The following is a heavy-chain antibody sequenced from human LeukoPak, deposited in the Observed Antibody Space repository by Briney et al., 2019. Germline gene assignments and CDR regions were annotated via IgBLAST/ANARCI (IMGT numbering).Heavy chain of an antibody. V-gene: IGHV1-69*13. D-gene: IGHD3-3*01. Sequence: SVKVSCKASGYTFTSYGISWVRQAPGQGLEWMGGIIPIFGTANFAQKFQGRVTITADESTSTAYMELSSLRSEDTAVYYCARDDDSDAFDIWGQGTMVTVSS. CDR1: GYTFTSYG. CDR3: ARDDDSDAFDI. J-gene: IGHJ3*02. CDR2: IIPIFGTA.